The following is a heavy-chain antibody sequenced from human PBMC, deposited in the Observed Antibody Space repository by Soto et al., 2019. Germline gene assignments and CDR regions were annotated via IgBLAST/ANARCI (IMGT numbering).Heavy chain of an antibody. V-gene: IGHV3-30-3*01. D-gene: IGHD1-26*01. CDR3: ARDVGSGDLLAAAPQN. CDR1: GFSFSSYA. J-gene: IGHJ4*02. Sequence: QVQLVESGGGVVQPGRSLRISCAASGFSFSSYAMHWVRQAPGKGLEWVAFISYDGSNKYYADSVQGRLTISRDNSKNTLYLQVNSLRPEDTAVYDCARDVGSGDLLAAAPQNWGQGTLVTVSS. CDR2: ISYDGSNK.